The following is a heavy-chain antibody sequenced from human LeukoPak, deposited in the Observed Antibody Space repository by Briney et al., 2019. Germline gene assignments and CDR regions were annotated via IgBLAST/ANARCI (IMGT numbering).Heavy chain of an antibody. D-gene: IGHD2-8*02. J-gene: IGHJ4*02. CDR3: ARVRILYWNENSGY. CDR2: INPNSGGT. CDR1: GYTFTGYY. Sequence: GASVKVSCKASGYTFTGYYMHWVRQAPGQGLEWMGWINPNSGGTNYAQKFQGRVTMTGDTSISTAYMELSRLRSDDTAVYYCARVRILYWNENSGYWGQGTLVTVSS. V-gene: IGHV1-2*02.